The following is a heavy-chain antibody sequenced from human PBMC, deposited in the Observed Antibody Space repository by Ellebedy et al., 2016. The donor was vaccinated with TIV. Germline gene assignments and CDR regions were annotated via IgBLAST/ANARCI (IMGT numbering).Heavy chain of an antibody. CDR2: IRSNERSI. J-gene: IGHJ4*02. Sequence: GESLKISCAASGFTFSSYAMHWVRQAPGKGLEWVAVIRSNERSIQYAEFVMGRFTISRDNSKNTLYLQMSSLRAEDTAVYSCARDRGYSYGNRYFDFWGQGALVTVSS. V-gene: IGHV3-33*08. D-gene: IGHD5-18*01. CDR3: ARDRGYSYGNRYFDF. CDR1: GFTFSSYA.